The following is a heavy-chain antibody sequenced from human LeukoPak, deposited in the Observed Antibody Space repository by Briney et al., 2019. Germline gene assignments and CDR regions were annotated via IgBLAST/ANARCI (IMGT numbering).Heavy chain of an antibody. CDR2: ISSSGSTI. J-gene: IGHJ3*02. D-gene: IGHD6-19*01. CDR1: GFTLSDHY. CDR3: ARSHWYSSGWYRRSDAFDI. V-gene: IGHV3-11*01. Sequence: PGGSLRLSCAASGFTLSDHYMSWIRQAPGKGLEWLSYISSSGSTIYYADSVKGRFTISRDNAKNSLYLQMNSLRAEDTAVYYCARSHWYSSGWYRRSDAFDIWGQGTMVTVSS.